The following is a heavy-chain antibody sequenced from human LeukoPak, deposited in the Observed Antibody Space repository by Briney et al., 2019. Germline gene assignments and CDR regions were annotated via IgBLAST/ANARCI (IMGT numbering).Heavy chain of an antibody. CDR3: ARANVEMATMSAFDI. CDR1: GFTFSSNS. D-gene: IGHD5-24*01. Sequence: GGSLRLSCAASGFTFSSNSMNWVRQAPGKGLEWVSSISSSSSYIYYADSVKGRFTISRDNAKNSLHLQMNSLRAEDTAVYYCARANVEMATMSAFDIWGQGTTVTVSS. CDR2: ISSSSSYI. V-gene: IGHV3-21*01. J-gene: IGHJ3*02.